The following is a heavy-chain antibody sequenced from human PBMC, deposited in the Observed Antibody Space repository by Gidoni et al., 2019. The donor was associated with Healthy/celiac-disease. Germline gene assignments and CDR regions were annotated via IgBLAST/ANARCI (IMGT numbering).Heavy chain of an antibody. D-gene: IGHD2-15*01. CDR2: ISAYNGNT. CDR3: ARVPPWEVVVAATSHYYGMDV. CDR1: GYTFTSYG. V-gene: IGHV1-18*01. J-gene: IGHJ6*02. Sequence: QVQLVQSGAEVKKPGASVKVSCKASGYTFTSYGISWLRQAPGQGLEWMGWISAYNGNTNYAQKLQGRVTMTTDTSTSTAYMELRSLRSDDTAVYYCARVPPWEVVVAATSHYYGMDVWGQGTTVTVSS.